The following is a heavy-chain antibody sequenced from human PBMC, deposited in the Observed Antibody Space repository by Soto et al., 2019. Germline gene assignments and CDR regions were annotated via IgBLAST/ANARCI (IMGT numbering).Heavy chain of an antibody. J-gene: IGHJ4*02. V-gene: IGHV1-46*01. CDR2: INTSGGST. D-gene: IGHD2-2*01. CDR3: ARASVSDQRFDY. CDR1: GYTLSSYY. Sequence: GASVKVSCKASGYTLSSYYMHWVRQAPGQGLEWMGIINTSGGSTTYAQKFQGRGTMTRDTSTGTVYMELSSLTSEDTPVYYCARASVSDQRFDYWGEGTLGTVSS.